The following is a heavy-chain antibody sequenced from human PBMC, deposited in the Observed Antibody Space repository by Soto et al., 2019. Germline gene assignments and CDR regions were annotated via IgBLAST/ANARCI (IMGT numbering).Heavy chain of an antibody. Sequence: GASVNVSCKASGYTFTSYYMHWVRQAPGQGREWMGIINPSGGSTSYAQKFQGRVTMTRDTSTSTVYMKLSSLRSEDTDVYYCARAIKKSSIAALSDYWGQGTLVTVSS. CDR1: GYTFTSYY. D-gene: IGHD6-6*01. CDR2: INPSGGST. J-gene: IGHJ4*02. CDR3: ARAIKKSSIAALSDY. V-gene: IGHV1-46*01.